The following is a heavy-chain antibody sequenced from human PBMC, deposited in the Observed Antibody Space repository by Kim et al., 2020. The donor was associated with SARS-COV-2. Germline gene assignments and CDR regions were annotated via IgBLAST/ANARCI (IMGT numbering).Heavy chain of an antibody. CDR3: ARVGLGGSYVLNAFDI. V-gene: IGHV3-30*07. Sequence: SVKGRFTISRDNSKNPLYLQMNSLRAEDTAVYYCARVGLGGSYVLNAFDIWGQGTMVTVSS. D-gene: IGHD1-26*01. J-gene: IGHJ3*02.